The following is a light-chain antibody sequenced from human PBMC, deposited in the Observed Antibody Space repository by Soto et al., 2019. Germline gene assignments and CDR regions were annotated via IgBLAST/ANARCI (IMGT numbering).Light chain of an antibody. V-gene: IGLV2-11*01. CDR2: DVN. CDR1: SSDVGRYNY. Sequence: QSVLTQPRSVSGSPGQSVTISCTGTSSDVGRYNYVSWYQQRPGKAPKLMIYDVNERPSGVPDRFSGSKSGNTASLTISGLQAEDEADYYCCSYAARPYVFGSGTKLTVL. J-gene: IGLJ1*01. CDR3: CSYAARPYV.